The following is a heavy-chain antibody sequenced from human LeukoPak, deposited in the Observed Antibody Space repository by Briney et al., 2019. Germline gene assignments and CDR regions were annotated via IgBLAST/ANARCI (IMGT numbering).Heavy chain of an antibody. CDR3: ARARGRIAVADAFDI. CDR2: ISSSGSTI. Sequence: PGGSLRLSCAASGFTFSDYYMSWIRQAPGKGLEWVSYISSSGSTIYYADSVKGRFTISRDNAKNSLYLQMNSLRAEDTAVYYCARARGRIAVADAFDIWGQGTMVTVSS. CDR1: GFTFSDYY. J-gene: IGHJ3*02. D-gene: IGHD6-19*01. V-gene: IGHV3-11*04.